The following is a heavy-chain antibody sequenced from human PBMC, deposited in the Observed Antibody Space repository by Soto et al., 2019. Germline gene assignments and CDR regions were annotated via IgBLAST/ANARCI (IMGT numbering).Heavy chain of an antibody. J-gene: IGHJ2*01. CDR3: ARAPLTAYFDL. CDR2: VYNSGST. Sequence: QVQLQESGPGLVKPSETLSLTCTVSGGSVSGGSYCWSWIRQPPGKGLECIGYVYNSGSTTYNPSLKRRVSISVDTSNNQFPLGRSSVTAADTAVYYCARAPLTAYFDLWGRGTLVTVSS. V-gene: IGHV4-61*01. D-gene: IGHD3-9*01. CDR1: GGSVSGGSYC.